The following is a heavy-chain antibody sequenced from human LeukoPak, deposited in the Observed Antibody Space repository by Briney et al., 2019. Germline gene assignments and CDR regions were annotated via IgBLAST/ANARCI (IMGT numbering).Heavy chain of an antibody. CDR3: ARDGEPSYYYDSSEWCDY. Sequence: GGSLRLSCAASGFTFSSYEMNWVRQAPGKGLEWVSYISGSGSTIYYADSVKGRFTISRDNAKNSLYLQMNSLRAEDTAVYYCARDGEPSYYYDSSEWCDYWGQGTLVTVSS. D-gene: IGHD3-22*01. CDR2: ISGSGSTI. CDR1: GFTFSSYE. V-gene: IGHV3-48*03. J-gene: IGHJ4*02.